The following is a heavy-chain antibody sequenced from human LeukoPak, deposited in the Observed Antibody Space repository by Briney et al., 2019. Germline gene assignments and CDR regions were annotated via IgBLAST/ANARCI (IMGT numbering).Heavy chain of an antibody. J-gene: IGHJ2*01. V-gene: IGHV3-23*01. Sequence: GGSLRLSCAASGFPFSSYAMSWVRQAPGEGLEWVSAISGSGGSTYYADSVKGRFTISRDNSKNTLYLQMNSLRAEDTAVYYCAKDSSPYYYDSSGYYPYWYFDLWGRGTLVTVSS. CDR2: ISGSGGST. CDR1: GFPFSSYA. D-gene: IGHD3-22*01. CDR3: AKDSSPYYYDSSGYYPYWYFDL.